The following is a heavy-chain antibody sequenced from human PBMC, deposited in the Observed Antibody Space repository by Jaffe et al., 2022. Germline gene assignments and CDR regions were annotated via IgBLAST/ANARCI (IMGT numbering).Heavy chain of an antibody. Sequence: QVQLQESGPGLVEPSGTLSLTCDVSGGSISSYDWWSWFRQPPGKGLEWIGQMYLRGDSNYNPSLKSRVTISVDKPKNQFSLKVNSVTDADTAVYYCARNFGFSFDYWGQGVLVTVSS. CDR1: GGSISSYDW. CDR2: MYLRGDS. V-gene: IGHV4-4*02. D-gene: IGHD3-16*01. J-gene: IGHJ4*02. CDR3: ARNFGFSFDY.